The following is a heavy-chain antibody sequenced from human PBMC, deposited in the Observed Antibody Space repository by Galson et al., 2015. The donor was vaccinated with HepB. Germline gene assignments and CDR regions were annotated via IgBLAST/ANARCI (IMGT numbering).Heavy chain of an antibody. V-gene: IGHV1-2*02. D-gene: IGHD2-2*01. CDR1: GYTFISYY. CDR2: INPNSGGT. J-gene: IGHJ4*02. Sequence: SVKVSCKASGYTFISYYLHWVRQAPGQGLEWMGWINPNSGGTNYAQKFQGRVTMTRDTSISTAYMELSRLRSDDTAVYYCARAYCSSIRCYYYFDYWGRGTPVTVSS. CDR3: ARAYCSSIRCYYYFDY.